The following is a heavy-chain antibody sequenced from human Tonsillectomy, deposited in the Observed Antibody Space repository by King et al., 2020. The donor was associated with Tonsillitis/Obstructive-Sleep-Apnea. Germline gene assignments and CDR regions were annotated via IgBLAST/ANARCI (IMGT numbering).Heavy chain of an antibody. CDR2: INSDGSSK. D-gene: IGHD4-17*01. CDR3: ARVKDYGDYGGAFDI. Sequence: VQLVESGGGLVQPGGSLRLSCAASGFTFSSYWMHWVRQAPGKGLVWVSRINSDGSSKSYADSVKGRFTISRDNAKNTQYLQMNSLRAEDKAVNYCARVKDYGDYGGAFDIWGQGTMVTVSS. CDR1: GFTFSSYW. V-gene: IGHV3-74*01. J-gene: IGHJ3*02.